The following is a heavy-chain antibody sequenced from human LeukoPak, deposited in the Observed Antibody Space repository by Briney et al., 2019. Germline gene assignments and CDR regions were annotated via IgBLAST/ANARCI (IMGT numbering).Heavy chain of an antibody. D-gene: IGHD3-22*01. CDR1: GVSISSSSYY. V-gene: IGHV4-39*01. CDR2: IYYSGST. CDR3: ARQTYYYDSSGHPYLYFDL. J-gene: IGHJ2*01. Sequence: SETLSLTCTVSGVSISSSSYYWGWIRQPPGKGLEWIGTIYYSGSTYYNPSLKSRLTICVDTSKNQFSLKLSSVTVADTAIYYCARQTYYYDSSGHPYLYFDLWGRGTLVTVSS.